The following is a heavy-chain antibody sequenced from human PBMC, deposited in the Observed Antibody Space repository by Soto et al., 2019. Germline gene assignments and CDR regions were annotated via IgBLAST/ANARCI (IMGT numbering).Heavy chain of an antibody. V-gene: IGHV4-34*01. CDR3: ARGRFVGTFRDGLSKLSRGYFDY. CDR1: GGSFSGYY. D-gene: IGHD2-15*01. Sequence: SETLSFTCAVYGGSFSGYYWSWIRQPPGKGLEWIGEINHSGSTNYNPSLKSRVTISVDTSKNQFSLKLSSVTAADTAVYYCARGRFVGTFRDGLSKLSRGYFDYWGQGTLVTVSS. J-gene: IGHJ4*02. CDR2: INHSGST.